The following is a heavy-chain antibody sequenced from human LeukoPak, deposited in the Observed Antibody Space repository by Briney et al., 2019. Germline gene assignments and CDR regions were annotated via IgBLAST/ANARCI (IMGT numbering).Heavy chain of an antibody. V-gene: IGHV3-23*01. CDR2: ISGSGGST. CDR1: GFTFANYA. J-gene: IGHJ4*02. D-gene: IGHD3-16*02. CDR3: ATSRWGYDYVWGSYRSSDY. Sequence: PGGSLRLSCAASGFTFANYAMSWVRQAPGKGLEWVSAISGSGGSTYYADSVKGRFTISRDNSKNTLYLQMNSLRAEDTAVYYCATSRWGYDYVWGSYRSSDYWGQGTLVTVSS.